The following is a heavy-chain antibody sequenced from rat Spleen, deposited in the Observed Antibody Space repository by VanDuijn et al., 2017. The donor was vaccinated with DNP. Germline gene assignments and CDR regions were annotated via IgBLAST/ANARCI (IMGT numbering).Heavy chain of an antibody. CDR3: ARGSGTYYWYFDF. CDR1: GYAITSIY. D-gene: IGHD5-1*01. V-gene: IGHV3-1*01. Sequence: EVQLQESGPGLVKPSQSLSLTCSVTGYAITSIYWGWIRKFPGNKMAWIGHISYSGRTTYNPSLKSRISISRDTSKNQFFLQLNSVTTEDTATYYCARGSGTYYWYFDFWGPGTMVTVSS. J-gene: IGHJ1*01. CDR2: ISYSGRT.